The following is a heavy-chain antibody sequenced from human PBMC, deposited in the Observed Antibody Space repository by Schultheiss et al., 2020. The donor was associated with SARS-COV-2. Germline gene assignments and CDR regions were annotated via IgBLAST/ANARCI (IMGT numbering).Heavy chain of an antibody. CDR1: GYTFTSYD. D-gene: IGHD2-2*01. CDR2: MNPNSGNT. V-gene: IGHV1-8*01. CDR3: ASWGVVVPAANDY. J-gene: IGHJ4*02. Sequence: ASVKVSCKASGYTFTSYDINWVRQATGQGLEWMGWMNPNSGNTGYAQKFQGRVTMTRNTSISTAYMELSSLRSEDTAVYYCASWGVVVPAANDYWGQGTLVTVSS.